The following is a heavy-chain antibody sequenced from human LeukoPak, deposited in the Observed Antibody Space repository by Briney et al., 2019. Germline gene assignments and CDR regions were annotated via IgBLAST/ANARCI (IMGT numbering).Heavy chain of an antibody. V-gene: IGHV1-18*01. Sequence: ASVKVSCKASGYTFTSYGITWVRQAPGQGLEWMGWISAYNTNTNYAQKLQGRVTMTTDTSTSTAYMELRSLRSDDTAVYYCARGFGELSPPPRPYYFDYWGQGTLVTVSS. CDR2: ISAYNTNT. CDR1: GYTFTSYG. CDR3: ARGFGELSPPPRPYYFDY. J-gene: IGHJ4*02. D-gene: IGHD3-10*01.